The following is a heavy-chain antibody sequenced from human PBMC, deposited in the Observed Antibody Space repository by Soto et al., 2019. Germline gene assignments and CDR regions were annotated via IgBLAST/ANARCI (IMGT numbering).Heavy chain of an antibody. J-gene: IGHJ4*02. CDR3: ASPKLGAVAFDY. CDR2: IYYSGST. CDR1: GGSISSSSYY. Sequence: PSETLSLTCTVSGGSISSSSYYWGWIRQPPGKGLEWIGSIYYSGSTYYNPSLKSRVTISVDTSKNQFSLKLSSVTAADTAVYYCASPKLGAVAFDYWGQGTLVT. D-gene: IGHD6-19*01. V-gene: IGHV4-39*01.